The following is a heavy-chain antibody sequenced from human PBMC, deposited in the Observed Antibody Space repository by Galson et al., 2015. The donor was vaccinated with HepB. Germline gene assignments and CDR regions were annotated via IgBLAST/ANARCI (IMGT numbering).Heavy chain of an antibody. CDR3: AMQSGSYYAWDY. Sequence: SLRLSCAASGFTFDDYTMHWVRQAPGKGLEWVSLISWDGGSTYYADSVKGRFTISRDNSKNSLYLQMNSLRTEDTALYYCAMQSGSYYAWDYWGQGTLVTVSS. D-gene: IGHD3-10*01. CDR1: GFTFDDYT. CDR2: ISWDGGST. J-gene: IGHJ4*02. V-gene: IGHV3-43*01.